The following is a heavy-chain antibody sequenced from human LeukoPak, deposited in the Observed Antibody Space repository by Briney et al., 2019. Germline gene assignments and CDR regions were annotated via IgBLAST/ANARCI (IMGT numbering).Heavy chain of an antibody. V-gene: IGHV3-48*02. D-gene: IGHD2-2*01. J-gene: IGHJ5*01. Sequence: PGGSLRLSCAASGFTFSSYSMNWVRQAPGKGLEWVSYISSSSSTIYYADSVKGRFTISRDNAKNSLYLQMNSLRDEDTAVYYCARDFAHCSSTSCYYRDNWFDSWGQGTLVTVSS. CDR3: ARDFAHCSSTSCYYRDNWFDS. CDR1: GFTFSSYS. CDR2: ISSSSSTI.